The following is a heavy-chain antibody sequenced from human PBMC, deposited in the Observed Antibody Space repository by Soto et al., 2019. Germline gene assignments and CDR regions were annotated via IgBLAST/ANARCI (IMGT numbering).Heavy chain of an antibody. CDR2: INPSGGST. J-gene: IGHJ4*02. D-gene: IGHD3-9*01. Sequence: QVQLVQSGAEVKKPGASVKVSCKASGYTFTSYDMHWVRQAPGQGLEWMGIINPSGGSTSYAQKFQGRDTMTSDTSTSKVYMQLSSLRSEDTDVYDCAREASYYDILTGYYREYYFDYWGQGTLVTVSS. CDR1: GYTFTSYD. CDR3: AREASYYDILTGYYREYYFDY. V-gene: IGHV1-46*03.